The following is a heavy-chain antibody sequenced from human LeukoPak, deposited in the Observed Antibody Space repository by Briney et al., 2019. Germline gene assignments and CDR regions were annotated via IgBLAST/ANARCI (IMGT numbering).Heavy chain of an antibody. J-gene: IGHJ4*02. CDR3: ARVHYYDSSGYDY. Sequence: SVKVSCKASGYTFTGYYMHWVRQAPGQGLEWMGWINPNSGGTNYAQKFQGRVTMTRDTSTSTVYMELSGLRSEDTAVYYCARVHYYDSSGYDYWGQGTLVTVSS. CDR2: INPNSGGT. D-gene: IGHD3-22*01. CDR1: GYTFTGYY. V-gene: IGHV1-2*02.